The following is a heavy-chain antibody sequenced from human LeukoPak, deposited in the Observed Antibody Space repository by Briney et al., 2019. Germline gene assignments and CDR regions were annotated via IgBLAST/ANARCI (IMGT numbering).Heavy chain of an antibody. CDR1: GFTFTSSA. J-gene: IGHJ3*02. V-gene: IGHV1-58*02. Sequence: SVKVSCKASGFTFTSSAMQWVRQARGQRLEWIGWIVVGSGNTNYAQKFQERVTITRDMSTSTAYMELSSLRSEDTAVYYCAAWGDYGDYAWGAFDIWGQGTMVTVSS. CDR3: AAWGDYGDYAWGAFDI. D-gene: IGHD4-17*01. CDR2: IVVGSGNT.